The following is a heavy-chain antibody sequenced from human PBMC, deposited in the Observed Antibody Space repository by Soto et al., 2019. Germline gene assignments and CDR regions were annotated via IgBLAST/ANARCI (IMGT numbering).Heavy chain of an antibody. CDR2: ISSSSSYI. J-gene: IGHJ6*02. CDR1: GFTFSSYS. CDR3: ARERSRGYCSSTSCYKRRNSGMDV. D-gene: IGHD2-2*02. Sequence: GGSLRLSCAASGFTFSSYSMNWVRQAPGKGLEWVSSISSSSSYIYSADSVKGRFTISRDNAKNSLYLQMNSLRAEDTAVYYCARERSRGYCSSTSCYKRRNSGMDVWGQGTTVTVSS. V-gene: IGHV3-21*01.